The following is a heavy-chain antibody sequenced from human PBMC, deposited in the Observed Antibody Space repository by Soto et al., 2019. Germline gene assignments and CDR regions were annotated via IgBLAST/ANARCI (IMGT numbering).Heavy chain of an antibody. CDR2: ISWNSDST. CDR1: GFTFDDYA. J-gene: IGHJ4*02. D-gene: IGHD1-26*01. V-gene: IGHV3-9*01. Sequence: EVHLVESGGGLVQPGRSLRLSCAASGFTFDDYAMHWVRQAPGKGLEWVSGISWNSDSTGYADSVKGRFTISRDNAKNSLFLQMNNLRAEDTALYFCAKDTYIIVGGTHIDFWGRGTLVSVSS. CDR3: AKDTYIIVGGTHIDF.